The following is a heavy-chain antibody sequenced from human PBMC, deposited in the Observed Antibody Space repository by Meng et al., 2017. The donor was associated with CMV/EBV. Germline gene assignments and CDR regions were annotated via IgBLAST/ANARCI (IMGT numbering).Heavy chain of an antibody. CDR1: GFTVSSNY. J-gene: IGHJ4*02. D-gene: IGHD1-26*01. CDR3: ARIGSGSYSRDY. CDR2: IYSGGST. Sequence: EGQVVGSGGGLVQPGGSLRLSCAASGFTVSSNYMGWVRQAPGKGLEWVSVIYSGGSTYYADSVKGRFTISRDNSKNTLYLQMNSLRAEDTAVYYCARIGSGSYSRDYWGQGTLVTVSS. V-gene: IGHV3-66*01.